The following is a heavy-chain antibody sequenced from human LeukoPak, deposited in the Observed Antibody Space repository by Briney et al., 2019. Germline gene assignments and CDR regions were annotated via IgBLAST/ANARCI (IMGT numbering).Heavy chain of an antibody. V-gene: IGHV3-23*01. CDR3: AKPGSSGPAARRSPFDY. J-gene: IGHJ4*02. Sequence: GGSLRLSCAASGFTFSSYAMSWVRQAPGKGLEWVSAISGSGGSTYYADSVKGRFTISRDNSKNTLYLQMNSLRAEDTAVYYCAKPGSSGPAARRSPFDYWGQGTLVTVSS. CDR1: GFTFSSYA. CDR2: ISGSGGST. D-gene: IGHD6-19*01.